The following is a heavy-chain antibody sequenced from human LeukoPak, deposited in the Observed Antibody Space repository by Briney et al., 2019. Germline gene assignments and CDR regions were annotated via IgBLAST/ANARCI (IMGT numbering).Heavy chain of an antibody. D-gene: IGHD1-26*01. CDR1: GYSFTSYW. CDR2: IDPSDSYT. Sequence: GESLKISCKGSGYSFTSYWIGWVRQMPGKGLEWMGRIDPSDSYTNYSPSFQGHVTISADKSISTAYLQWSSLKASDTAMYYCARRSSGDDYYYYYGMDVWGQGTTVTVSS. J-gene: IGHJ6*02. CDR3: ARRSSGDDYYYYYGMDV. V-gene: IGHV5-10-1*01.